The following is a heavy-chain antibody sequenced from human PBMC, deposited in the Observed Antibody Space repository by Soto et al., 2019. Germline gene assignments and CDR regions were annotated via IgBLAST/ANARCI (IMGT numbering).Heavy chain of an antibody. CDR1: GFTFDDYA. CDR2: ISWNSGSI. D-gene: IGHD1-7*01. CDR3: AKDSTGTTLWYFDL. J-gene: IGHJ2*01. V-gene: IGHV3-9*01. Sequence: EVQLVESGGGLVQPGRSLRLSCAASGFTFDDYAMHWVRQAPGKGLEWVSGISWNSGSIGYADSVKGRFTISRDNAKNSLYLQMNSLRAEDTALYYCAKDSTGTTLWYFDLWGRDTLVTVSS.